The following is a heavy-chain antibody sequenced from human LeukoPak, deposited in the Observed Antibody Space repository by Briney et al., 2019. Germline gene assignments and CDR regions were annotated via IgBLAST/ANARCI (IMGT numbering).Heavy chain of an antibody. Sequence: PGGSLRLSCAASGFTFNNYGMHWVRQAPGKGLEWVAFIRYDGSNKYYADSVKGRFTISRDNSKNTLYLQMNSLRAEDTAVYYCANAGSSGYPSDYWGQGTLVTVSS. J-gene: IGHJ4*02. CDR3: ANAGSSGYPSDY. V-gene: IGHV3-30*02. CDR2: IRYDGSNK. CDR1: GFTFNNYG. D-gene: IGHD3-22*01.